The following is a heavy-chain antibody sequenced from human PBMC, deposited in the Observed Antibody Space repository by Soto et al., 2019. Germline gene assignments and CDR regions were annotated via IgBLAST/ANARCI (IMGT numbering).Heavy chain of an antibody. Sequence: QVQLQESGPGLVKPSETLSLSCTVSGGSIRSYYWHWIRQSPGKGLEWIGYIYHTGTTNYNPSLKSRVTXXVXTXXNQFSLKVTSVTAADTAVYYCARDPATGADNWLDPWGQGTLVTVSS. CDR2: IYHTGTT. V-gene: IGHV4-59*01. CDR1: GGSIRSYY. J-gene: IGHJ5*02. CDR3: ARDPATGADNWLDP. D-gene: IGHD1-1*01.